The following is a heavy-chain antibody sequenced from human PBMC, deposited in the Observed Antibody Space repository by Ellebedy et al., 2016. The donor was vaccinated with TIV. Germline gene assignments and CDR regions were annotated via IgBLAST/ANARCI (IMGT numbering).Heavy chain of an antibody. Sequence: PGGSLRLSCAASGFSISSHRMHWVRQAAGKGLVWVSHISSDGSDTSYADSVKGRFIFSRDNAENTLDLQMSSLRAEDTALYYCARHSGGHGFDIWGQGTMVTVSP. D-gene: IGHD2-21*01. J-gene: IGHJ3*02. CDR2: ISSDGSDT. CDR3: ARHSGGHGFDI. CDR1: GFSISSHR. V-gene: IGHV3-74*01.